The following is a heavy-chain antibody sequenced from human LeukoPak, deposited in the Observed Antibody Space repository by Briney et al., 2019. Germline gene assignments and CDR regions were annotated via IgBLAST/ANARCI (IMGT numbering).Heavy chain of an antibody. CDR2: IYPAVSDA. V-gene: IGHV5-51*01. CDR3: ARRDLLHQRFNVFDV. Sequence: PGESLKISCKGSGYSFPSYWIGCVRQIPGKGLEWMRTIYPAVSDARNNPSFEGQVTISADTSIGTASLQWSSLKASDTAIYYCARRDLLHQRFNVFDVWGPGTMVIVSS. CDR1: GYSFPSYW. D-gene: IGHD2-15*01. J-gene: IGHJ3*01.